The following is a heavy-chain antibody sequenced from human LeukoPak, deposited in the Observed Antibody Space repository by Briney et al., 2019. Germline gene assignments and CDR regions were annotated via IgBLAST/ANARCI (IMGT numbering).Heavy chain of an antibody. CDR1: GFTFSSYG. J-gene: IGHJ4*02. CDR2: IWYGGSNK. Sequence: GGSLRLSCAASGFTFSSYGMHWVRQAPGKGLEWVAVIWYGGSNKYYADSVKGRFTISRDNSKNTLYLQMSSLRAEDTAVYYCARDHPRLRAFDYWGQGTLVTVSS. V-gene: IGHV3-33*01. D-gene: IGHD4-17*01. CDR3: ARDHPRLRAFDY.